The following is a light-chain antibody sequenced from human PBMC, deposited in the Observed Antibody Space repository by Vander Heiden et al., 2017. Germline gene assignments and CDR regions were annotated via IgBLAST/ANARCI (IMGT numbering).Light chain of an antibody. V-gene: IGLV1-44*01. Sequence: QSELTPPPSASGTPGQRVTSSCTGSSTTIGSNTVNWYQQPPGTAPNLLIYSNNQRPSGVPDLFSGSKADTAASLAISGVQAEEEADYYCAAGDDSVIRVFGGGTKLTVL. CDR2: SNN. CDR3: AAGDDSVIRV. CDR1: STTIGSNT. J-gene: IGLJ3*02.